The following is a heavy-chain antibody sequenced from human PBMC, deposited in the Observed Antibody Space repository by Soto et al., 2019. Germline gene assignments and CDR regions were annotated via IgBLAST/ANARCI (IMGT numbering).Heavy chain of an antibody. CDR1: GFTFSSYG. Sequence: QVQLVESGGGVVQPGRSLRLSCAASGFTFSSYGMHWVRQAPGKGLEWVAVISYDGSNKYYADSVKGRFTISRDNSKNTLYLQMNSLRAEDTAVYYGEKGRSRIAVAASFDHWGQGTLVTVSS. CDR3: EKGRSRIAVAASFDH. J-gene: IGHJ4*02. D-gene: IGHD6-19*01. V-gene: IGHV3-30*18. CDR2: ISYDGSNK.